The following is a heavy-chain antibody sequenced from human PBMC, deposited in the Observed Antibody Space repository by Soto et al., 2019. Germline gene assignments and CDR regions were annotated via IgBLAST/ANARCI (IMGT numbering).Heavy chain of an antibody. CDR2: ISYDGSNK. J-gene: IGHJ4*02. Sequence: QVQLVESGGGVVQPGRSLRLSCAASGFTFSSYAMHWVRQAPGKGLEWVAVISYDGSNKYYADSVKGRFTISRDNSKNPLYLQMNSLRAEDTAVYYCARDSTYVSSGFVCAYWGQGTLVTVSS. CDR3: ARDSTYVSSGFVCAY. CDR1: GFTFSSYA. D-gene: IGHD3-22*01. V-gene: IGHV3-30-3*01.